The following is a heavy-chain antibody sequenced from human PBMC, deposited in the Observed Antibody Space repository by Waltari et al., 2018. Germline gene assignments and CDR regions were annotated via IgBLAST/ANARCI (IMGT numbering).Heavy chain of an antibody. CDR2: IWYDGSNN. D-gene: IGHD5-12*01. CDR1: GSTFGSYG. V-gene: IGHV3-33*01. J-gene: IGHJ5*02. Sequence: QVQLVESGGGVVQPGRYLRLSCAASGSTFGSYGMHWVRQAPGKGLEWVAVIWYDGSNNYYADSVKGRFTISRDNSKNTLYLQMNSLRAEDTAVYYCARDRRDGWIFDPWGQGTLVTVSS. CDR3: ARDRRDGWIFDP.